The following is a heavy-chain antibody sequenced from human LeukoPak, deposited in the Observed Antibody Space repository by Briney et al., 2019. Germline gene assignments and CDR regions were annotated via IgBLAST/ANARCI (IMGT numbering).Heavy chain of an antibody. Sequence: PGGSLRLSCAASGFTFSSYGMHWVRQAPGKGLEWVAFIRYDGGNKYYTDSVKGRFTISRDNSKNTLYLQMNSLRAEDTAVYYCANKMIAAAGPAAFDIWGQGTMVTVSS. CDR3: ANKMIAAAGPAAFDI. CDR2: IRYDGGNK. D-gene: IGHD6-13*01. V-gene: IGHV3-30*02. CDR1: GFTFSSYG. J-gene: IGHJ3*02.